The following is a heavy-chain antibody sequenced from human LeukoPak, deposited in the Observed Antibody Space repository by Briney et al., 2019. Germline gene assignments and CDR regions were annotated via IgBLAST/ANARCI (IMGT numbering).Heavy chain of an antibody. CDR2: IWYDGSNK. J-gene: IGHJ5*02. V-gene: IGHV3-33*01. CDR3: ARDGEDIVGATPNWFDP. D-gene: IGHD1-26*01. Sequence: PGRSLRLSCAASGFTFSSYGMHWVRQAPGKGLEWVAVIWYDGSNKYYADSVKGRFTISRDNSKNTLYLQMNSLRAEDTAVYYCARDGEDIVGATPNWFDPWGQGTLVTVSS. CDR1: GFTFSSYG.